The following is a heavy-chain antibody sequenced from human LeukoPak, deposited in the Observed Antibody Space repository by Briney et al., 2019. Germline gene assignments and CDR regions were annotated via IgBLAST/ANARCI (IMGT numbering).Heavy chain of an antibody. J-gene: IGHJ5*02. D-gene: IGHD3-16*02. Sequence: PSETLSLTCAGYGESFSSYFWSWIRQPPGKGLEWIREINHSGSTNYNASLKSRVTISVDTSKNQFSLKLSSVTAADTAVYYCARGTLNYDYVWGSYRYPYNWFDPWGQGTLVTVSS. V-gene: IGHV4-34*01. CDR3: ARGTLNYDYVWGSYRYPYNWFDP. CDR1: GESFSSYF. CDR2: INHSGST.